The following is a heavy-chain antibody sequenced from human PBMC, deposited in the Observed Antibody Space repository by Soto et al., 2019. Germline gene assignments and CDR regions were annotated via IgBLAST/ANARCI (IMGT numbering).Heavy chain of an antibody. Sequence: GESLKISCKGSGYSFTSYWISWVRQMPGKGLEWMGRIDPSDSYTNYSPSFQGHVTISADKSISTAYLQWSSLKASDTAMYYCARQNPFWSGYYTHSNLSGYYYGMDVWGQGTTVTVSS. CDR2: IDPSDSYT. D-gene: IGHD3-3*01. CDR3: ARQNPFWSGYYTHSNLSGYYYGMDV. J-gene: IGHJ6*02. V-gene: IGHV5-10-1*01. CDR1: GYSFTSYW.